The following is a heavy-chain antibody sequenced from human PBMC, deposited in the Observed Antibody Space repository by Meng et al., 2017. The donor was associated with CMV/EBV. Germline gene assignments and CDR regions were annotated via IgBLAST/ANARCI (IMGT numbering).Heavy chain of an antibody. V-gene: IGHV4-34*01. Sequence: SETLSLTCAVYGGSFSGYYWSWIRQPPGKGLEWIGEINHSGSTNYNPSLKSRVTISVDTSKNQFSLKLSSVTAADTAVYYCARGPRYSLNWPDYWGQGTLVTVSS. CDR1: GGSFSGYY. J-gene: IGHJ4*02. CDR2: INHSGST. CDR3: ARGPRYSLNWPDY. D-gene: IGHD1-1*01.